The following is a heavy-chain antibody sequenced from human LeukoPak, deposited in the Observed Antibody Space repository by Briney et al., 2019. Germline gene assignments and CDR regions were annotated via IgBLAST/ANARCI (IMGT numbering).Heavy chain of an antibody. CDR2: INLNDGGT. CDR1: GYSFTIYY. Sequence: ASVRVSCKASGYSFTIYYVHCVRQAPGQGLEWVGVINLNDGGTISAQKLQDRVALTRDTSTSTVYMEMSSLKSDDTAVYYFARGPLLGYDTNDSGFDIWGQGTLVTVSS. J-gene: IGHJ3*02. D-gene: IGHD3-22*01. V-gene: IGHV1-46*04. CDR3: ARGPLLGYDTNDSGFDI.